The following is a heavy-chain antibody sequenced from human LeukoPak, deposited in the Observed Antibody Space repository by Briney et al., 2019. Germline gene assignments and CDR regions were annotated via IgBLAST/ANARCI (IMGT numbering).Heavy chain of an antibody. V-gene: IGHV3-21*01. Sequence: GGSLRLSCAASGFTFSSYSMNWVRQAPGKGLEWVSSISSSSSYIYYADSVKGRFIISRDNAKNSLYLQMNSLRAEDTAVYDCAREISSDWFDPWGQGTLVTVSS. D-gene: IGHD2-15*01. CDR1: GFTFSSYS. CDR3: AREISSDWFDP. J-gene: IGHJ5*02. CDR2: ISSSSSYI.